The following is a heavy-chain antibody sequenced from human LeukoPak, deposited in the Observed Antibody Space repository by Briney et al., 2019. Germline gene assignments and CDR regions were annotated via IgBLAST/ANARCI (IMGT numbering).Heavy chain of an antibody. J-gene: IGHJ4*02. CDR2: IYTSGST. V-gene: IGHV4-61*02. CDR3: AARLSQWLVSYYFHY. CDR1: GGSISSGSYY. D-gene: IGHD6-19*01. Sequence: SQTLSLTCTVSGGSISSGSYYWSWIRQPAGKGLEWIGRIYTSGSTNYNPSLKSRVTISVDTSKNQFSLKLSSVTAADTAVYYCAARLSQWLVSYYFHYWGQGTLVTVSS.